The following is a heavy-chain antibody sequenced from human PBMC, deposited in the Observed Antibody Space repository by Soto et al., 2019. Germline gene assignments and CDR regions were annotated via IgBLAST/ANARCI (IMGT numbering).Heavy chain of an antibody. V-gene: IGHV4-30-4*01. J-gene: IGHJ6*02. CDR2: IYYSGST. CDR1: GGSISSGDYY. Sequence: QVQLQESGPGLVKPSQTLSLTCTVSGGSISSGDYYWSWIRQPPGKGLEWIGYIYYSGSTYYNPSLKSRVPISVDTSKTQFSLKLSSVTAADPAVYYCARVSGGGGYGMDVWGQGTTVTVSS. CDR3: ARVSGGGGYGMDV. D-gene: IGHD2-15*01.